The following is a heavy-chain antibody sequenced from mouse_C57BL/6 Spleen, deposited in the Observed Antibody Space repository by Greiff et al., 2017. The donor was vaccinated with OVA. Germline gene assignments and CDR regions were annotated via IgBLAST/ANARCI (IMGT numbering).Heavy chain of an antibody. V-gene: IGHV1-55*01. CDR1: GYTFTSYW. Sequence: VQLQQPGAELVKPGASVKMSCKASGYTFTSYWITWVKQRPGQGLEWIGDIYPGSGSTNYNEKFKSKATLTVDTSSSTAYMQISSLTSEDSAVYYCAGLYDEGAWFAYWGQGTLVTVSA. D-gene: IGHD2-12*01. J-gene: IGHJ3*01. CDR3: AGLYDEGAWFAY. CDR2: IYPGSGST.